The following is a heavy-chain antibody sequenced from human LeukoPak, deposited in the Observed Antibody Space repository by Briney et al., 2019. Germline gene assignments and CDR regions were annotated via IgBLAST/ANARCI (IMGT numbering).Heavy chain of an antibody. CDR2: IYHSENT. CDR3: ARDAHYYGSGTSYKVRSFDF. D-gene: IGHD3-10*01. J-gene: IGHJ4*02. V-gene: IGHV4-38-2*02. CDR1: GYSISSGYY. Sequence: SETLSLTCTVSGYSISSGYYLGWIRQPPGKGLEWIGSIYHSENTYYNPSLQSRVTISVDTSKNQFSLKLSSVTAADTAVYYCARDAHYYGSGTSYKVRSFDFWGQGTLVTVSS.